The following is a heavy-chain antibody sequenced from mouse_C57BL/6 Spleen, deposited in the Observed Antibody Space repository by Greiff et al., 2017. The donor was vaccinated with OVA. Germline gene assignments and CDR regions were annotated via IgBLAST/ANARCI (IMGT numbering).Heavy chain of an antibody. D-gene: IGHD2-1*01. CDR3: VRQGIYYGNSFAY. CDR1: GFSFNTYA. Sequence: EVKLQESGGGLVQPKGSLKLSCAASGFSFNTYAMNWVRQAPGKGLEWVARIRSKSNNYATYYADSVKDRFTISRDDSESMLYLQMNNLKTEDTAMYYCVRQGIYYGNSFAYWGQGTLVTVSA. V-gene: IGHV10-1*01. J-gene: IGHJ3*01. CDR2: IRSKSNNYAT.